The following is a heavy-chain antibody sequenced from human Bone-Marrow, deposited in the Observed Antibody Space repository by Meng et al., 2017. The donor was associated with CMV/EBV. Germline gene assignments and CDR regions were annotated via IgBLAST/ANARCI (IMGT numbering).Heavy chain of an antibody. Sequence: SETLSLTCAVYGGSFSGYYWSWIRQPPGKGLEWIGEINHSGSTNYNPSLKSRVTISVDTSKNQFSLKLSSVTAADTAVYYCVRGVGFCSSSNCYWDQTQYYYYGMDVWGQGTTVNVAS. CDR2: INHSGST. V-gene: IGHV4-34*01. D-gene: IGHD2-2*01. CDR3: VRGVGFCSSSNCYWDQTQYYYYGMDV. CDR1: GGSFSGYY. J-gene: IGHJ6*01.